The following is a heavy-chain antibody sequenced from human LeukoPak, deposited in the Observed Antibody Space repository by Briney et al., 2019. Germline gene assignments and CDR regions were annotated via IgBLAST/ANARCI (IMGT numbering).Heavy chain of an antibody. V-gene: IGHV5-51*01. D-gene: IGHD1-26*01. J-gene: IGHJ4*02. CDR2: IYPGDSDT. Sequence: GESLKISCKGSGYSFTSYWIGWVRQMPGKGLEWMGIIYPGDSDTRYSPSFQGQVTISADKSISTAYLQWSSLKASDTAMYYCARRRRELPSSSYYFDYWGQGTLVTVSS. CDR1: GYSFTSYW. CDR3: ARRRRELPSSSYYFDY.